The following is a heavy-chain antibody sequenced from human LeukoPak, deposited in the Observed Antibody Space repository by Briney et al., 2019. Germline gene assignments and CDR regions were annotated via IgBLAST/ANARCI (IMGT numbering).Heavy chain of an antibody. CDR2: ISYDGSNK. Sequence: PGGSLRLSCAASGFTFSSYGMHWVRQAPGKGLEWVAVISYDGSNKYYADSVRGRFTISRDNSKNTLYLQMNSLRADDTAVYYCARDRVVAAIYYYGMDVWGQGTTVTVSS. J-gene: IGHJ6*02. D-gene: IGHD2-15*01. V-gene: IGHV3-30*03. CDR3: ARDRVVAAIYYYGMDV. CDR1: GFTFSSYG.